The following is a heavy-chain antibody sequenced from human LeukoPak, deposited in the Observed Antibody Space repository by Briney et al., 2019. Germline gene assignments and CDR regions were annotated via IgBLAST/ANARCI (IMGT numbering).Heavy chain of an antibody. CDR3: ATLMRGPIGYVGYGGEDY. J-gene: IGHJ4*02. CDR2: VTGSGGNT. V-gene: IGHV3-23*01. D-gene: IGHD5-12*01. Sequence: GGSLRLSCAASGFTFSNYYMTWVRQTPGMGLLWVAAVTGSGGNTYYADSVKGGFTISRDNSKNTVYLQKNSLRAEDTAVYYCATLMRGPIGYVGYGGEDYWGQGTLVSVSS. CDR1: GFTFSNYY.